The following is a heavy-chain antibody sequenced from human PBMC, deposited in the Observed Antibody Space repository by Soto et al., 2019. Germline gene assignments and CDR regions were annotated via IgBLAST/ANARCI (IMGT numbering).Heavy chain of an antibody. CDR2: IHYTGST. Sequence: SETLSLTGTVSGDSISWSCIRQPPGKGLEWIADIHYTGSTKYNPSLKTRVTTSVDTSKNQFSLNLSSVTAADTAVYYCARHFGGNSGGFDYWGQGTLVTVS. J-gene: IGHJ4*02. D-gene: IGHD2-21*02. CDR1: GDSIS. CDR3: ARHFGGNSGGFDY. V-gene: IGHV4-59*01.